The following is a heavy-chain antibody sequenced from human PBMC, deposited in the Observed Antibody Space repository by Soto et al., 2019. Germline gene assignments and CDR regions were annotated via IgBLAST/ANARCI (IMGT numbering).Heavy chain of an antibody. CDR3: ARVYAHGGNDGLGS. D-gene: IGHD2-15*01. CDR2: MNPNSGNT. Sequence: QVQLVQSGAEVKKPGASVKVSCKASGYTFTSYDINWVRQATGQGLEWMGWMNPNSGNTGYAEKFQGRVTMTRSTXXSTAYMELSSLRSEDTAVYYCARVYAHGGNDGLGSWGQGTLVTVSS. CDR1: GYTFTSYD. J-gene: IGHJ5*02. V-gene: IGHV1-8*01.